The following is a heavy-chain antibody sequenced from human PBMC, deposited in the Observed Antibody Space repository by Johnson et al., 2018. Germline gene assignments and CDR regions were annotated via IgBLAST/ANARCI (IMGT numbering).Heavy chain of an antibody. CDR2: RKNDGSEK. CDR1: GFTFSSYW. V-gene: IGHV3-7*01. CDR3: ARVTTEYFQH. D-gene: IGHD4-11*01. Sequence: VQLVESGGGLVQPGGSLRLSCAASGFTFSSYWMSWVRQAPGKGLEWVANRKNDGSEKYYVDSVKGQFSISRENAKNSLYLQMNSLRAEDTAVYYCARVTTEYFQHWGQGTLVTVSS. J-gene: IGHJ1*01.